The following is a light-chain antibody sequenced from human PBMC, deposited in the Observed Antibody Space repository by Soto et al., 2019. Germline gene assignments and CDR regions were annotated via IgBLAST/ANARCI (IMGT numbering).Light chain of an antibody. Sequence: EIVMTQSPATLSVSPGERATFFCRASQSVSSNLAWYQQKPGQAPRLLIYGASTRATGTPARFSGSGSGTDFTLTISSLQSEDFALYYCQQYNKWPLITFGQGTRLEIK. CDR2: GAS. CDR1: QSVSSN. V-gene: IGKV3D-15*01. CDR3: QQYNKWPLIT. J-gene: IGKJ5*01.